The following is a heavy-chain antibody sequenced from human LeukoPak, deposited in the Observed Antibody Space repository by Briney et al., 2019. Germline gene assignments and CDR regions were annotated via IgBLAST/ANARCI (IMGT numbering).Heavy chain of an antibody. J-gene: IGHJ6*02. CDR2: INAGNGKT. CDR1: QYAFTDYA. D-gene: IGHD1-1*01. V-gene: IGHV1-3*01. Sequence: GASVKVSCKASQYAFTDYAVHWVRQAPGQRLEWMGWINAGNGKTKYSQSFQGRITITRDTSATTAYMELTSLTSEDTAVYYCARDMTQVHRVCGMDVWGQGTTVTVSS. CDR3: ARDMTQVHRVCGMDV.